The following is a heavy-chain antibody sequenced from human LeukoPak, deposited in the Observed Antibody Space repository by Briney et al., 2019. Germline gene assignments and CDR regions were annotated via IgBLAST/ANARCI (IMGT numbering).Heavy chain of an antibody. V-gene: IGHV3-48*03. CDR3: ARDLRSSGYYAFDY. CDR1: GFTFSSYE. J-gene: IGHJ4*02. CDR2: ISSSGSTI. Sequence: GGSLRLSCAASGFTFSSYEMNWVRQAPGKGLEWVSYISSSGSTIYYADSVKGRFTISRDNAKNSLYLQMNSLRAEDTAVYYCARDLRSSGYYAFDYWGQGTLVTVSS. D-gene: IGHD3-22*01.